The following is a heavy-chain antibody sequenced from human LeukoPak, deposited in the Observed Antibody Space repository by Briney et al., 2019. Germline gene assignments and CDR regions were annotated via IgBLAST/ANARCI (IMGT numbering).Heavy chain of an antibody. J-gene: IGHJ1*01. Sequence: GGSLRLSCAASGFTFSSYGMHWVRQAPGKGLEWVAVISYDGSNKYYADSVKGRFTISRDKSKNTLYLQMNSLRAEDTAVYYCAKPKIVGALEHWGQGTLVTVSS. CDR2: ISYDGSNK. V-gene: IGHV3-30*18. D-gene: IGHD1-26*01. CDR3: AKPKIVGALEH. CDR1: GFTFSSYG.